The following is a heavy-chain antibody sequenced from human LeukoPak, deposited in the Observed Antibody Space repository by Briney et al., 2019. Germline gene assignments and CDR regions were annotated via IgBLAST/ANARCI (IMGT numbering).Heavy chain of an antibody. CDR2: ISSSSSYI. Sequence: GGSLRLSCAASGFTFSSYSMNWVRQAPGKGLEWVSSISSSSSYIYYADSVKGRFTISRDDAKNSLYLQMNSLRAEDTAVYYCAREVAAAGDAFDIWGQGTMVTVSS. CDR3: AREVAAAGDAFDI. V-gene: IGHV3-21*01. J-gene: IGHJ3*02. CDR1: GFTFSSYS. D-gene: IGHD6-13*01.